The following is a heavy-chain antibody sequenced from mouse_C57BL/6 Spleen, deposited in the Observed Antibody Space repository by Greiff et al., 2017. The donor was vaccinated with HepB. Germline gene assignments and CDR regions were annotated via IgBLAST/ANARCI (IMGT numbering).Heavy chain of an antibody. V-gene: IGHV1-47*01. CDR2: FHPYNDDT. CDR3: ARQGDYDVPYFDV. J-gene: IGHJ1*03. Sequence: VKLKQSGAELVKPGASVKMSCKASGYTFTTYPIEWMKQNHGKSLEWIGNFHPYNDDTKYNEKFKGKATLTVEKSSSTVYLELSRLTSDDSAVYYCARQGDYDVPYFDVWGTGTTVTVSS. CDR1: GYTFTTYP. D-gene: IGHD2-4*01.